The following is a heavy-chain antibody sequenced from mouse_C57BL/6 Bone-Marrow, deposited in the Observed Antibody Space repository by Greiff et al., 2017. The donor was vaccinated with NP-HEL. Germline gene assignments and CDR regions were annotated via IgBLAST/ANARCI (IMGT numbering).Heavy chain of an antibody. D-gene: IGHD2-1*01. V-gene: IGHV1-82*01. CDR2: IYPGDGDT. CDR1: GYAFSSSW. CDR3: SIYYGNSRYFDV. J-gene: IGHJ1*03. Sequence: QVQLKESGPELVKPGASVKISCKASGYAFSSSWMNWVKQRPGKGLEWIGRIYPGDGDTNYNGKFKGKATLTADKSSSTAYMQLSSLTSEDSAVYFCSIYYGNSRYFDVWGTGTTVTVSS.